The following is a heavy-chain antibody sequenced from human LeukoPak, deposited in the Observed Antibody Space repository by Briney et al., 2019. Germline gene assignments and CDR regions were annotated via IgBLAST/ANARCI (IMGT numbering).Heavy chain of an antibody. Sequence: PGGSLRLSCAASEFTFNNYRMHWVRQAPGKGLEWVSAISGSGGSTYYADSVKGRFTISRDNSKNTLYLQMNSLRAEDTAVYYCAKKGGIAANYYFDYWGQGTLVTVSS. J-gene: IGHJ4*02. CDR1: EFTFNNYR. V-gene: IGHV3-23*01. D-gene: IGHD6-13*01. CDR2: ISGSGGST. CDR3: AKKGGIAANYYFDY.